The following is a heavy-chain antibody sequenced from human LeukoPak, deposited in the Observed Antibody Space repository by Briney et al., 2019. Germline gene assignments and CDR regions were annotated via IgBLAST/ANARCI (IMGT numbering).Heavy chain of an antibody. V-gene: IGHV1-8*01. CDR2: MNSNSGNT. D-gene: IGHD3-9*01. Sequence: GASVKVSCKASGYTFTSYDINWVRQATGQGLEWMGWMNSNSGNTGYALKFQGRVTMTRNTSISTAYMELSSLKSEDTAVYYGARGDWPPRWFDPWGQGTLVTVSS. CDR1: GYTFTSYD. J-gene: IGHJ5*02. CDR3: ARGDWPPRWFDP.